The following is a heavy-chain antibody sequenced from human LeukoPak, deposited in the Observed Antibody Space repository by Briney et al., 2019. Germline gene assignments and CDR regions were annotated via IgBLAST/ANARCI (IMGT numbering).Heavy chain of an antibody. V-gene: IGHV1-2*04. D-gene: IGHD2-2*01. CDR1: GYSFTGYY. CDR2: INANSGAT. CDR3: AREVTSSWFDY. Sequence: GASVKVSCKASGYSFTGYYMHWVRQAPGQGLEWMGWINANSGATNYAQKFQGWVTMTRDTSITTAYMELSRLRSDDTALYFCAREVTSSWFDYWGQGTLVTVSS. J-gene: IGHJ5*01.